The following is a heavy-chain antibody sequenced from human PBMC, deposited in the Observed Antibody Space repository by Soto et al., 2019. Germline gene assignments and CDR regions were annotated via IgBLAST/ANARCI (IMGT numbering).Heavy chain of an antibody. CDR3: AKAARTTTLYNFDF. CDR1: GFTFSSFG. J-gene: IGHJ4*02. CDR2: ISDSGDTT. V-gene: IGHV3-23*01. D-gene: IGHD1-1*01. Sequence: EVKLLESGGGLVQPGGSLRLSCAASGFTFSSFGRNWVRQAPGKGLEWVSVISDSGDTTFHADSVKGRFTISRDNSKNILYLQMDSLRAEDTAVYYCAKAARTTTLYNFDFLGQGTLVTVSS.